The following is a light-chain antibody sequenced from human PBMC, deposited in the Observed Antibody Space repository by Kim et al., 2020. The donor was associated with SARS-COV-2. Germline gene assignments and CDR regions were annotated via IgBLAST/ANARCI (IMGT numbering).Light chain of an antibody. V-gene: IGLV1-44*01. Sequence: GQMVTVSCSGSSSNIGSNTVSWYKQLPGTAPKLLIYSDNRRPSGVPDRFSGSKSGTSASLAISGLQSEDEAIYYCAAWDDSLNGVAFGGGTQLTVL. CDR3: AAWDDSLNGVA. J-gene: IGLJ2*01. CDR2: SDN. CDR1: SSNIGSNT.